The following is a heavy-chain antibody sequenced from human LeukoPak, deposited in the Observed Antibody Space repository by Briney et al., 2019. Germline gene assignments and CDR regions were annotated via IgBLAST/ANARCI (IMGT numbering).Heavy chain of an antibody. D-gene: IGHD6-13*01. CDR1: GGSVNKFY. J-gene: IGHJ4*02. Sequence: SETLSLTCSVSGGSVNKFYWSWIRQSPGKGLEWIGNIYFAGTTTFNPSLKSRVTMSVDKSKNQFSLKLSSVTAADTAVYYCASAEPRGIIWYPYWGQGTLVTVSS. CDR3: ASAEPRGIIWYPY. CDR2: IYFAGTT. V-gene: IGHV4-59*02.